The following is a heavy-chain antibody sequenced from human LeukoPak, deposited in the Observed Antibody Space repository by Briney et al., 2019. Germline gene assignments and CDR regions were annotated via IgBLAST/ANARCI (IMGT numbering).Heavy chain of an antibody. V-gene: IGHV3-33*01. CDR2: IWYDGSNI. Sequence: GGSLRLSCAASGFTFSGYGMHWVRQAPGKGLDWVAVIWYDGSNIYYADSVKGRFTISRDNSKNTLYLQMNSLRAEDTAVYYCARDRVQIRIVGSRDAFDIWGQGTMVTVSS. J-gene: IGHJ3*02. CDR1: GFTFSGYG. D-gene: IGHD1-26*01. CDR3: ARDRVQIRIVGSRDAFDI.